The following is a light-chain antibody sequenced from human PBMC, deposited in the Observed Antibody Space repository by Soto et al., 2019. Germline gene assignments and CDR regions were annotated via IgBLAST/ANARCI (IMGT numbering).Light chain of an antibody. Sequence: EIVLTQSPGTLSLSPRERATLSCRASQSVSSSFLAWYQQKPGQAPRLLIYGASSRATGIPDRFSGSGSGTDFTLTISRLEPEDFAVYYCQQYDSSPWTFGHGTKVEIK. CDR2: GAS. J-gene: IGKJ1*01. CDR1: QSVSSSF. CDR3: QQYDSSPWT. V-gene: IGKV3-20*01.